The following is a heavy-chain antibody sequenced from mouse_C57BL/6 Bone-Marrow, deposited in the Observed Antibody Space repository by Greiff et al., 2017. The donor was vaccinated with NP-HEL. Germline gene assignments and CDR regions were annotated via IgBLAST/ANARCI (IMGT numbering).Heavy chain of an antibody. V-gene: IGHV1-69*01. Sequence: QVQLQQPGAELVMPGASVKLSCKASGYTFTSYWMHWVKQRPGQGLEWIGEIDPSDSYTNYNQKFQGKSTLTVDKSSSTAYMQLSRLTSEDSAVYYCARSCYPYYAMDYWGQGTAVTVSS. CDR1: GYTFTSYW. CDR3: ARSCYPYYAMDY. D-gene: IGHD2-12*01. J-gene: IGHJ4*01. CDR2: IDPSDSYT.